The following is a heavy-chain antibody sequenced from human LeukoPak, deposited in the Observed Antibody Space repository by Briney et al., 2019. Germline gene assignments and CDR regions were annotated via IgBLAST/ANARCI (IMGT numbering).Heavy chain of an antibody. D-gene: IGHD1-26*01. CDR3: ARHFTRSGSYLAY. Sequence: PGGSLRLSCAASGFTFSDHYMSWIRQAPGKGLEWVSYISSSGSSIYYADSVKGRFTISSDNAKNSLYLQMNSLRAEDTAVYYCARHFTRSGSYLAYWGQGTLVTVSS. J-gene: IGHJ4*02. CDR1: GFTFSDHY. V-gene: IGHV3-11*01. CDR2: ISSSGSSI.